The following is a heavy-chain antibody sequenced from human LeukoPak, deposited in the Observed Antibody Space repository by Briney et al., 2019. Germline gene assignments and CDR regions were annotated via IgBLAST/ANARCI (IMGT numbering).Heavy chain of an antibody. CDR1: GFTFSNAW. Sequence: GGSLRLSCAASGFTFSNAWMSWVRQAPGKGLEWVSAISGSGGSTYYADSVKGRFTISRDNSKNTLYLQMNSLRAEDTAVYYCAKDMVFGVAQQFDPWGQGTLVTVSS. D-gene: IGHD3-3*01. V-gene: IGHV3-23*01. CDR3: AKDMVFGVAQQFDP. CDR2: ISGSGGST. J-gene: IGHJ5*02.